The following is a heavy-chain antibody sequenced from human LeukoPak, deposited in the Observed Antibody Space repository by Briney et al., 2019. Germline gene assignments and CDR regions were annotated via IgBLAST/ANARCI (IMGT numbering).Heavy chain of an antibody. CDR3: VTGYYEPFDN. D-gene: IGHD3-3*01. V-gene: IGHV4-59*01. Sequence: SETLSPTCSVSGASLSSYYWGWIRQSPGKGLEWLGYISDTGKTDYNPSLKSRGTLSLDTSKNQFSLRLTSVTAADAAVYYCVTGYYEPFDNWGQGTLLTVSS. J-gene: IGHJ4*02. CDR1: GASLSSYY. CDR2: ISDTGKT.